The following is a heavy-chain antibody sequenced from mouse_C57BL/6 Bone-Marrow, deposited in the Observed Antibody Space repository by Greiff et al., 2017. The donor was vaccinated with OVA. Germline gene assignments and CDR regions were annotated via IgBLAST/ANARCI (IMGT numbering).Heavy chain of an antibody. V-gene: IGHV10-1*01. CDR1: GFSFNTYA. J-gene: IGHJ4*01. D-gene: IGHD4-1*01. Sequence: EVQVVESGGGLVQPKGSLKLSCAASGFSFNTYAMNWVRQAPGKGLEWVARIRSKSNNYATYYADSVKDRFTISRDDSESMLYLQMNNLKTEDTAMYYCVRHSWDFYYAMDYWGQGTSVTVSS. CDR2: IRSKSNNYAT. CDR3: VRHSWDFYYAMDY.